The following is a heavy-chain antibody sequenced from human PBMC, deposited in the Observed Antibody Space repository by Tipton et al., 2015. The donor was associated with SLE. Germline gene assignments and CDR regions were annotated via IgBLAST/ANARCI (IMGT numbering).Heavy chain of an antibody. CDR3: ARVYRSSWYEGDYFDY. D-gene: IGHD6-13*01. CDR1: GFTFSSYS. V-gene: IGHV3-21*03. Sequence: SLRLSCAASGFTFSSYSMNWVRQAPGKGLEWVSSISSSSSYIYYADSVKGRFTISRDNAKNSLYLQMNSLRAEDTAVYYCARVYRSSWYEGDYFDYWGQGTLVTVSS. CDR2: ISSSSSYI. J-gene: IGHJ4*02.